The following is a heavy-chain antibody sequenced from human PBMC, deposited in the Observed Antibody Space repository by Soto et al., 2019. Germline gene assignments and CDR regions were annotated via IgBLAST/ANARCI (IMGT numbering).Heavy chain of an antibody. J-gene: IGHJ5*02. CDR2: IYHSGST. V-gene: IGHV4-38-2*02. Sequence: SETLSLTCVVSGYSISSGYYWGWIRQPPGKGLEWIGSIYHSGSTYYNSSLKSRATISVDTSKNQFSLKLSSVTAADTAVYYCAREDWFDPWGQGTLVTVSS. CDR3: AREDWFDP. CDR1: GYSISSGYY.